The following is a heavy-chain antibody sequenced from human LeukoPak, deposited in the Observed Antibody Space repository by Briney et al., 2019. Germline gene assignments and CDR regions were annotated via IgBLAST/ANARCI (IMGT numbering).Heavy chain of an antibody. V-gene: IGHV4-59*11. CDR1: GGSISSHY. Sequence: PSETLSLTCTVSGGSISSHYWSWIRQPPGKGLEWIGYIYYTGSTNYNPSLKSRVTISVDTSKNQFSLKLSSVTAADTAVYYCARSFHAYFDYWGQGTLVTVSS. CDR2: IYYTGST. CDR3: ARSFHAYFDY. D-gene: IGHD2/OR15-2a*01. J-gene: IGHJ4*02.